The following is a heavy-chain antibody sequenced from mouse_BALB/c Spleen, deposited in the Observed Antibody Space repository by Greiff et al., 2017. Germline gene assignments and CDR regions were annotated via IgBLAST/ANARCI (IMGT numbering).Heavy chain of an antibody. CDR2: INPSSGYT. Sequence: QVQLQQSGAELARPGASVKMSCKASGYTFTSYTMHWVKQRPGQGLEWIGYINPSSGYTNYNQKFKDKATLTADKSSSTAYMQLSSLTSEDSAVYYCAKGYEPDWYLDVWGAGTTVTVSS. CDR1: GYTFTSYT. J-gene: IGHJ1*01. V-gene: IGHV1-4*01. CDR3: AKGYEPDWYLDV. D-gene: IGHD2-2*01.